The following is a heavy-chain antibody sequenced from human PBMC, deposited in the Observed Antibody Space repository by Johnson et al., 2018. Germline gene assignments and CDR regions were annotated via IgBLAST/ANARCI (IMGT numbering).Heavy chain of an antibody. D-gene: IGHD1-26*01. CDR1: GFSFSGSP. Sequence: EVQLLETGGGLVQPGGSLKLSCAASGFSFSGSPMHWVRQASGKGLEWVGRIRSKANNYAIAYGASVKGRFTIPRDDSKNTAYLQMNSLKTEDTAVYYCTRSDYSGTYFSWGQGTRVTVSS. CDR2: IRSKANNYAI. V-gene: IGHV3-73*02. J-gene: IGHJ1*01. CDR3: TRSDYSGTYFS.